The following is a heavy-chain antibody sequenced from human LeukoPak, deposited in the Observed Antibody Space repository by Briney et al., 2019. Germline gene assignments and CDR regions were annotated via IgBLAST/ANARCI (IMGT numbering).Heavy chain of an antibody. CDR3: ASMQSPYYYDTGEDVFDI. V-gene: IGHV3-74*01. CDR2: INSDGSNT. D-gene: IGHD3-22*01. CDR1: GFTFNTYW. J-gene: IGHJ3*02. Sequence: GGSLRLSCAASGFTFNTYWMHWVRQAPGKGLVWVAHINSDGSNTNYADSVKGRFTISRDNAKNTLYLQMNSLRTEDTAVYYCASMQSPYYYDTGEDVFDIWGQGTLVTVSS.